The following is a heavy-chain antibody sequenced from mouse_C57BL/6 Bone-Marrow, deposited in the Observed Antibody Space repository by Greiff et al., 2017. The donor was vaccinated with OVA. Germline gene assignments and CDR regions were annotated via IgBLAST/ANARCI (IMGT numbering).Heavy chain of an antibody. CDR3: ARVDYWGYFDY. CDR1: GFTFSSYA. Sequence: EVMLVESGGGLVKPGGSLKLSCAASGFTFSSYAMSWVRQTPEKRLEWVATISDGGSYTYYPDNVKGRFTISRDNAKNNLYLQMSHLKSEDTAMYYCARVDYWGYFDYWGQGTTLTVSS. J-gene: IGHJ2*01. D-gene: IGHD2-13*01. V-gene: IGHV5-4*03. CDR2: ISDGGSYT.